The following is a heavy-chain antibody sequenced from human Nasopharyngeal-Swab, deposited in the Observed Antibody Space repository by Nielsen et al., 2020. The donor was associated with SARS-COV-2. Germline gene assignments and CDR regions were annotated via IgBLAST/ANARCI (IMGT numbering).Heavy chain of an antibody. CDR1: GITFSSYW. D-gene: IGHD2-2*01. Sequence: GESMKISCAASGITFSSYWMSWVRQAPGKGLEWVANIKQDGSEKYYVDSVKGRFTISRDNAKNSLYLQMNSLRAEDTAVYYCAREYCSSTSCYGDWFDPWGQGTLVTVSS. CDR3: AREYCSSTSCYGDWFDP. V-gene: IGHV3-7*01. CDR2: IKQDGSEK. J-gene: IGHJ5*02.